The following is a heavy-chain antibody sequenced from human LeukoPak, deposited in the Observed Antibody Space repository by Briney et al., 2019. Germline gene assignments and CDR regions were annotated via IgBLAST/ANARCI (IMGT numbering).Heavy chain of an antibody. CDR2: ISSSSSTI. CDR3: ARDGPHYYGSGSFDY. Sequence: GGSLRLSCAASGFTFRSYSMNWVRQAPGKGLEWVSYISSSSSTIYYADSVKGRFTISRDNAKNSLYLQMNSLRAEDTAVYYCARDGPHYYGSGSFDYWGQGTLVTVSS. D-gene: IGHD3-10*01. J-gene: IGHJ4*02. CDR1: GFTFRSYS. V-gene: IGHV3-48*01.